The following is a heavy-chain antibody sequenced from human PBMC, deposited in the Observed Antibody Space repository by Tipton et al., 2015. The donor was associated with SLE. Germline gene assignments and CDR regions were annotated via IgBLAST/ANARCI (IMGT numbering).Heavy chain of an antibody. J-gene: IGHJ6*02. CDR3: AKGDYVRNYYYGMDV. CDR2: ISLNSGSI. D-gene: IGHD4-17*01. CDR1: GFTFDDYA. Sequence: SLRLSCTASGFTFDDYAMHWVRQAPGKGLEWVSGISLNSGSIGYADSVKGRFTISRDNAKNSLYLQMNSLRAEDTALYYCAKGDYVRNYYYGMDVWGQGTTVTVSS. V-gene: IGHV3-9*01.